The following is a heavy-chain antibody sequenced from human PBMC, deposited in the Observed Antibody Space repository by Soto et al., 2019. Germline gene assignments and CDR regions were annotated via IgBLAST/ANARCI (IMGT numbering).Heavy chain of an antibody. Sequence: GGSLRLSCAASGFTFSSYAMSWVRQAPGKGLEWVSAISGSGGSTYYAESVKGRFTISRDNSKNTLYLQMNSLRAEDTAVYYCAKVEMATPYYYYYGMDVWGQGTTVTVSS. CDR1: GFTFSSYA. V-gene: IGHV3-23*01. D-gene: IGHD5-12*01. CDR2: ISGSGGST. CDR3: AKVEMATPYYYYYGMDV. J-gene: IGHJ6*02.